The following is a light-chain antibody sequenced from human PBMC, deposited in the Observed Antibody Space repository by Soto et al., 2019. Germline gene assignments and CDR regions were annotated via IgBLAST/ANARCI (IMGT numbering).Light chain of an antibody. J-gene: IGKJ1*01. Sequence: ETVLTQSPGTLSLSPGERATLFCRASQSVNSSYLAWYQQKPGQAPRLLIYGASSRATGIPDRFSGSGSGTDFTLTISRLEPEDFAVYYCQQHGSSPPSWTFGQGTKVEIK. CDR2: GAS. CDR1: QSVNSSY. V-gene: IGKV3-20*01. CDR3: QQHGSSPPSWT.